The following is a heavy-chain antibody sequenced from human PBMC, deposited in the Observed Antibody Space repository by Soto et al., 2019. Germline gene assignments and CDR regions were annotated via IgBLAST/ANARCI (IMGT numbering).Heavy chain of an antibody. Sequence: QVQLVESGGGVVQPGRSLRLSCAASGFTFSSYGMHWVRQAPGKGLEWGAVISYDGSNKYYADSVKGRFTISRDNSKNTLYLQMNSLRAEDTAVYYCAKDGAMVTGGYYYYGMDVWGQGTTVTVSS. D-gene: IGHD5-18*01. CDR2: ISYDGSNK. CDR3: AKDGAMVTGGYYYYGMDV. V-gene: IGHV3-30*18. CDR1: GFTFSSYG. J-gene: IGHJ6*02.